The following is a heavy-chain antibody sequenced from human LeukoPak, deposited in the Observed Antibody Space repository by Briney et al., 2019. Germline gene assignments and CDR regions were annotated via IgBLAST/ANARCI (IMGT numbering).Heavy chain of an antibody. Sequence: GRSLRLSCTTSGFTFGDYGMSWFRQAPGKGLEWVSFIRSYIYSGATDYAASVRGRFVISRHDSESIAYLQMNSLRTEDTGVYYCARNPHPHCSGVHCPCVSWGHGTLVTVSS. CDR1: GFTFGDYG. D-gene: IGHD2-15*01. J-gene: IGHJ5*01. V-gene: IGHV3-49*03. CDR2: IRSYIYSGAT. CDR3: ARNPHPHCSGVHCPCVS.